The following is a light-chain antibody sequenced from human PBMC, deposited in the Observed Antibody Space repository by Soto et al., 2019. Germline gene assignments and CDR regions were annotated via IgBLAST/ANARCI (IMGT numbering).Light chain of an antibody. CDR1: QGVSRK. CDR3: QQCGGSPT. J-gene: IGKJ1*01. Sequence: EIVMTQSPATLSVAPGERVTFSCRASQGVSRKLAWYQHKPGQAPRPLIYGASSRTTGIPDRFSGSGSGTDFTLTISRLEPEDFAMYYCQQCGGSPTFGQGTKVDIK. CDR2: GAS. V-gene: IGKV3-20*01.